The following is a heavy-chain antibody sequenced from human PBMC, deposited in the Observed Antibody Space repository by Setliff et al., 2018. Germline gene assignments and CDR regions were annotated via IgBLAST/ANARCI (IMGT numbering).Heavy chain of an antibody. CDR3: TTSPISSGWHSNFDYNMDV. J-gene: IGHJ6*02. CDR2: IKRITDSGTT. V-gene: IGHV3-15*01. Sequence: PGGSLRLSCTASGFTFSNAWMSWVRQAPGKGLEWVGRIKRITDSGTTDHAAPVKGRFTVSRDDSISTLYLQMNSLKTEDTAVYYCTTSPISSGWHSNFDYNMDVWVQGTTVTVSS. CDR1: GFTFSNAW. D-gene: IGHD6-19*01.